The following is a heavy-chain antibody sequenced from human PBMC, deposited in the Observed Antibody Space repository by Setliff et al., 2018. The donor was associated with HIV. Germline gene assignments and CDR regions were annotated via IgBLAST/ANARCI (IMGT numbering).Heavy chain of an antibody. CDR2: IDPEDDET. CDR1: KYTFTDYY. CDR3: ATPLSHDSSGREPFDY. Sequence: GASVKVSCKASKYTFTDYYMHWVQQAPGKGLEWVGLIDPEDDETLFAEKFQGRVTITADTSTDTAYMELSSLRSEDTAVYYCATPLSHDSSGREPFDYWGQGTLVTVSS. V-gene: IGHV1-69-2*01. D-gene: IGHD3-22*01. J-gene: IGHJ4*02.